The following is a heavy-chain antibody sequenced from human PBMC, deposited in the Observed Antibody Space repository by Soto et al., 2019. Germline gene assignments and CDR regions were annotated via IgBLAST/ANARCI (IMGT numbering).Heavy chain of an antibody. Sequence: PGGSLRLSGTASGFSVTSNYMTGVPQAPGKGLEWVSVIYAGGNEYYADSVKGRFTISSDNTKNTLYLQMNNLRAEDTAVYYCARVTTFYDILTSSYALNYFDYWGQGTRVTVSS. V-gene: IGHV3-53*01. CDR1: GFSVTSNY. CDR2: IYAGGNE. J-gene: IGHJ4*02. D-gene: IGHD3-9*01. CDR3: ARVTTFYDILTSSYALNYFDY.